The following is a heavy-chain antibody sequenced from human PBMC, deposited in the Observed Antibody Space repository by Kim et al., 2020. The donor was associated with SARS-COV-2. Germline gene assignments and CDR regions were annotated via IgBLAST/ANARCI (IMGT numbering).Heavy chain of an antibody. V-gene: IGHV3-15*01. Sequence: GRFTISRDDSKNTLYLQMNSLKTEDTAVYYCTTVDLIRITMVRGVNSLDYWGQGTLVTVSS. D-gene: IGHD3-10*01. CDR3: TTVDLIRITMVRGVNSLDY. J-gene: IGHJ4*02.